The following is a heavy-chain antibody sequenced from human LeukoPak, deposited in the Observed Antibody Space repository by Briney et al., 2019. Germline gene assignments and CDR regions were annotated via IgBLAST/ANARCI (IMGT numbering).Heavy chain of an antibody. CDR2: ISAYNGKT. J-gene: IGHJ4*02. Sequence: AAVKVSCKASGYTFTSYGSSGVRQAPGQGGEGRGWISAYNGKTNYAQKLQGRVTITTDKYTSTANMEGRGRRADDKAGYECARDRFYRGCSSTRCYRLGQLIDYWGQGTLVTVSS. D-gene: IGHD2-2*01. CDR1: GYTFTSYG. V-gene: IGHV1-18*01. CDR3: ARDRFYRGCSSTRCYRLGQLIDY.